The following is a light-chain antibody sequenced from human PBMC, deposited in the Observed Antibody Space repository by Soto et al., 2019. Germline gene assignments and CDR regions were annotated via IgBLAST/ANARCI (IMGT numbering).Light chain of an antibody. CDR3: QQRSIRPLMYT. V-gene: IGKV3-11*01. J-gene: IGKJ2*01. CDR2: DAS. Sequence: EIVLTQSPGTLSLSPGERATLSCRASQSVSSNLAWYQHKPGQPPRLLIYDASTRATGIPARFSGSGSGTDFTLTISSLEPEDFAVYYCQQRSIRPLMYTFGQGTKLEIK. CDR1: QSVSSN.